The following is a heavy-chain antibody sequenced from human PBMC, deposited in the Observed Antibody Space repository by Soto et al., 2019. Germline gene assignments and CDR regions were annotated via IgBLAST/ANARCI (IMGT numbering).Heavy chain of an antibody. J-gene: IGHJ5*02. CDR1: GGSISSYY. V-gene: IGHV4-59*01. Sequence: SLTCTVSGGSISSYYWSWIRQPPGKGLEWIGYIYYSGSTNYNPSLKSRVTISVDTSKNQFSLKLSSVTAADTAVYYCARGGTAMVDNWFDPWGQGTLVTVSS. CDR3: ARGGTAMVDNWFDP. CDR2: IYYSGST. D-gene: IGHD5-18*01.